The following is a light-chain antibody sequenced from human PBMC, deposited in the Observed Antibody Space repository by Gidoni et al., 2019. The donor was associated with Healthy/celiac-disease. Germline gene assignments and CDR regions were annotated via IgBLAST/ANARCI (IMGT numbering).Light chain of an antibody. V-gene: IGKV3-15*01. CDR2: GSS. Sequence: EIVMTPSPATPSVSPGERATLSCRASQSVSSNLSWYQQKPGQAPRLLIYGSSTRATGIPTWFSGRGSGTEFTLTISSLQSEDFAVYYCQQYNNWPYTFGQGTKLEIK. CDR3: QQYNNWPYT. J-gene: IGKJ2*01. CDR1: QSVSSN.